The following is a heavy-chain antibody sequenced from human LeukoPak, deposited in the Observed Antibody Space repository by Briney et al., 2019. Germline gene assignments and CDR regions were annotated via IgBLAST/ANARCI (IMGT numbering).Heavy chain of an antibody. D-gene: IGHD6-19*01. CDR2: VDPEDGET. V-gene: IGHV1-69-2*01. CDR1: GYTFTDYY. J-gene: IGHJ4*02. CDR3: AKSYSSGWYFFDY. Sequence: ASVKISCKVSGYTFTDYYMHWVQQAPGKGLEWMGLVDPEDGETIYAEKFQGRVTITADTSTDTAYMELSSLRSEDTAVYYCAKSYSSGWYFFDYWGQGTLVTVSS.